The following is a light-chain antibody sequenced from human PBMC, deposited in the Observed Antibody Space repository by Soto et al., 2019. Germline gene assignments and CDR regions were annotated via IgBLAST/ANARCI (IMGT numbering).Light chain of an antibody. CDR1: STDVERYNY. J-gene: IGLJ1*01. V-gene: IGLV2-14*01. CDR3: TSYTSDSTYV. CDR2: DVS. Sequence: QSVLTQPAYVSGSPGQSITISCTGTSTDVERYNYVSWYQQHPGKAPKLMVYDVSNRPSWVSNRFSGSKSGITASLTISWLQAEDEADYYCTSYTSDSTYVFGTGTKVTVL.